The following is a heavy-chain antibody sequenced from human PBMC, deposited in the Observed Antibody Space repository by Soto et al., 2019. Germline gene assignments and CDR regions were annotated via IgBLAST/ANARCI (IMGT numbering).Heavy chain of an antibody. Sequence: GSLRLSCAASGFSLSTCAMTWVRQAPGKGLEWVLCISGSGDTTYYADSVKGRFTISRDTSKNTVYLQMNSLRVDDTAVYYCAKGHPGGSCYSGLDCWGQGTLVTVSS. CDR3: AKGHPGGSCYSGLDC. CDR2: ISGSGDTT. CDR1: GFSLSTCA. D-gene: IGHD2-15*01. V-gene: IGHV3-23*01. J-gene: IGHJ4*02.